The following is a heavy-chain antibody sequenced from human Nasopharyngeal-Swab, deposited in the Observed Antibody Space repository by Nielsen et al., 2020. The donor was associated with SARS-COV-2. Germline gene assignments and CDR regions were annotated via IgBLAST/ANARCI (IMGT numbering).Heavy chain of an antibody. CDR3: ARDGLDYDFWSAYFMDV. V-gene: IGHV3-21*01. CDR1: GFTFNNYN. D-gene: IGHD3-3*01. CDR2: ISSSSSYI. J-gene: IGHJ6*02. Sequence: AGSLRLSCAASGFTFNNYNFNRVRQAPGKGLEWVSSISSSSSYIYYADSVKGQFTIPRDNAKNSLYLQMNSLRAEDTAVYYCARDGLDYDFWSAYFMDVWGQGTTVTVSS.